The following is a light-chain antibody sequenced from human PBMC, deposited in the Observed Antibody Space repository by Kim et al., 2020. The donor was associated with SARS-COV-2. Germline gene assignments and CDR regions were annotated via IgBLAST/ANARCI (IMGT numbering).Light chain of an antibody. CDR1: SSDVGGYNY. CDR2: DVN. J-gene: IGLJ2*01. CDR3: SSYTSSSTVE. V-gene: IGLV2-14*03. Sequence: GQSITISCTGTSSDVGGYNYVSWYQHHPGKAPNLMIYDVNNRPSGVSNRFSGSKSGNTASLTISGLQPEDEADYYCSSYTSSSTVEFGGGTQLTVL.